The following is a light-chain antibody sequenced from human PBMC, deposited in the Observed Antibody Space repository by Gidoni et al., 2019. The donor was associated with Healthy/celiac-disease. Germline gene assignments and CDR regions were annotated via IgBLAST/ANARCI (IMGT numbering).Light chain of an antibody. CDR2: KAS. J-gene: IGKJ2*01. CDR3: QQYNSYPV. V-gene: IGKV1-5*03. Sequence: DIQMTQSPSTLSASVGDRVTITCRASQSISSWLAWYQQKPGKAPKLLIYKASSLESGVPSRFSGSGSGTEFTLTISSLQPDDFATYYCQQYNSYPVFXXXTKLEIK. CDR1: QSISSW.